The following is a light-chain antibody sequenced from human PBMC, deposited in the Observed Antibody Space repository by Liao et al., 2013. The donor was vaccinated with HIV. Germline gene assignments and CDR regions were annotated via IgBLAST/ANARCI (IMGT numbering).Light chain of an antibody. CDR1: NIGSKS. CDR3: QVWDSSSDHP. V-gene: IGLV3-21*02. CDR2: YDN. Sequence: SYELTQPPSVSVSPGQTARITCGGNNIGSKSVHWYQQRPGQAPVLVIHYDNDRPSGIPERFSGSNSGNTATLTISRVEAGDEAAYFCQVWDSSSDHPFGGGTELTVL. J-gene: IGLJ2*01.